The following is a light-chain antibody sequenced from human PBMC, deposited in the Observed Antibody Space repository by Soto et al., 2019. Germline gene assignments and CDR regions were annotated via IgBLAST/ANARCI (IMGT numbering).Light chain of an antibody. J-gene: IGKJ2*01. Sequence: DVVMTQSPLSLPVTLGQPASISCRSSQSLAYSDGNTYVNWFQQRPGQSPRRLICKVSNRDSGVPDRHCGSGSGTDFTLTMSRVEGWDVRVYYCMQGTHWPYTFGQGTKLEIK. CDR1: QSLAYSDGNTY. CDR2: KVS. V-gene: IGKV2-30*01. CDR3: MQGTHWPYT.